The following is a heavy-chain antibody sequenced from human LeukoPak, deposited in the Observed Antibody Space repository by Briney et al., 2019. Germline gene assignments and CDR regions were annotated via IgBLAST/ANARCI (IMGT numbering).Heavy chain of an antibody. V-gene: IGHV3-48*03. Sequence: PGGSLRLSCAASGFTFSSYEMNWVRQAPGKGLEWVSYISSSGSTIYYADSVKGRFTISRDNAKNSLYLQMNSLRAEDTAVYYCASYSGSYSFDAFDIWGQGTMVTVSS. CDR2: ISSSGSTI. J-gene: IGHJ3*02. D-gene: IGHD1-26*01. CDR3: ASYSGSYSFDAFDI. CDR1: GFTFSSYE.